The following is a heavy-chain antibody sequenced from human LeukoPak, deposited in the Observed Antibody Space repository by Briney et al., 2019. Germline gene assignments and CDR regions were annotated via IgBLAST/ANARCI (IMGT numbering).Heavy chain of an antibody. CDR3: ARVSYYYYYMGV. CDR1: GLTFSSYS. CDR2: ISSSSSTI. J-gene: IGHJ6*03. V-gene: IGHV3-48*04. Sequence: GGSLRLSCAASGLTFSSYSMNWVRQAPGKGLEWVSYISSSSSTIYYADSVKGRFTISRDNAKNSLYLQMNSLRAEDTAVYYCARVSYYYYYMGVWGKGTTVTVSS.